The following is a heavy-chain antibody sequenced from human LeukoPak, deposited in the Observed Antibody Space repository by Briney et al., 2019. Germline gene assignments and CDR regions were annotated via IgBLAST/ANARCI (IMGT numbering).Heavy chain of an antibody. Sequence: ASVKVSCKASGYTFTGYYMHWVRQAPGQGLEWMGWINPNSGGTNYAQKFQGRVTMTRDTSISTAYMELSRLRSDGTAVYYCASFLGYSYGWDYWGQGTLVTVSS. V-gene: IGHV1-2*02. J-gene: IGHJ4*02. CDR2: INPNSGGT. D-gene: IGHD5-18*01. CDR1: GYTFTGYY. CDR3: ASFLGYSYGWDY.